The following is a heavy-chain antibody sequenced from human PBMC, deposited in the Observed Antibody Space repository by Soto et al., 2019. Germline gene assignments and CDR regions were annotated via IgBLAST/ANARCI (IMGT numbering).Heavy chain of an antibody. V-gene: IGHV4-59*01. Sequence: XGTLSLTCTVSGGSISSYYWSWIRQPPGKGLEWIGYIYYSGSTNYNPSHKSRVTISVDTSKNQFSLKLSSVTAADTAVYYCARGSSWYYFDYWGQGTLVTV. CDR2: IYYSGST. J-gene: IGHJ4*02. CDR1: GGSISSYY. D-gene: IGHD6-13*01. CDR3: ARGSSWYYFDY.